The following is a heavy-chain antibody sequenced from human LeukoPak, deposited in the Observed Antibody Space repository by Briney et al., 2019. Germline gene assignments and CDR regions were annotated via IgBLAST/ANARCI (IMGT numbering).Heavy chain of an antibody. J-gene: IGHJ6*02. CDR1: GFTVSSKY. D-gene: IGHD3-3*01. CDR3: ARHFGVVTKGVYYYYYGMDV. V-gene: IGHV3-66*04. Sequence: PGGSLRLSCAASGFTVSSKYIIWVRQAPGKGLEWVSVIYSGGTTYYADSVRGRFTISRDEPKNTLYLQMNSLRAEDTAVYYCARHFGVVTKGVYYYYYGMDVWGQGTTVTVSS. CDR2: IYSGGTT.